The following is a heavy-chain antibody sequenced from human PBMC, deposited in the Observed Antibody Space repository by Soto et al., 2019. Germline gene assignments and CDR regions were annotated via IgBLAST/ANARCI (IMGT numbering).Heavy chain of an antibody. CDR3: ARFDSRGCLDAFDI. D-gene: IGHD6-19*01. CDR2: IYYSGST. J-gene: IGHJ3*02. CDR1: GGSISSGDYY. Sequence: PSETLSLTCTVSGGSISSGDYYWSWIRQPPGKGLEWIGYIYYSGSTYYNPSLTSRVTISVDTSKNQFSLKLSSVTAADTAVYYCARFDSRGCLDAFDIWGQGTLVTVSS. V-gene: IGHV4-30-4*01.